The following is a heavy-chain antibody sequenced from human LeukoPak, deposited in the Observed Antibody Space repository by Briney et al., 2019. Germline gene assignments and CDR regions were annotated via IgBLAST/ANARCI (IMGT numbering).Heavy chain of an antibody. CDR1: GGSISSYY. J-gene: IGHJ4*02. D-gene: IGHD2-2*01. V-gene: IGHV4-59*01. CDR3: ARGYQYCSSTSCYSFDY. CDR2: IYYSGST. Sequence: PSETLSLTCTVSGGSISSYYWSWIRQPPGKGLEWIGYIYYSGSTNYNPSLKSRVTISVDTSKNQFSLKLSSVTAADTAVYYCARGYQYCSSTSCYSFDYWGQGTLVTVSS.